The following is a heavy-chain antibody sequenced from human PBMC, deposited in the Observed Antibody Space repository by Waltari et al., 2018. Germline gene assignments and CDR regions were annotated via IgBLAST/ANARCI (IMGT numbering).Heavy chain of an antibody. D-gene: IGHD7-27*01. CDR2: IYPGDSDT. CDR3: ARLTGDAFDI. V-gene: IGHV5-51*01. CDR1: GYSFTSSW. Sequence: EVQLVQSGAEVKKPGDSLNISCKGSGYSFTSSWLGWVRQIHGQGREWMGIIYPGDSDTSDSTSVQGQVTISADKSISTAYLQWSSLKASDTAMYYCARLTGDAFDICGQGTMVTVSS. J-gene: IGHJ3*02.